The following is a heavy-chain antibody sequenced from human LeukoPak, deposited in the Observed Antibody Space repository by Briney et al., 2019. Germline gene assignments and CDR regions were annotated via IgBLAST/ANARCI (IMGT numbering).Heavy chain of an antibody. V-gene: IGHV4-4*02. D-gene: IGHD3-16*01. CDR3: ARGASTFPFDY. Sequence: SETLSLTCTVSGGSISSSYWWTWVRQAPGKGLEWIGEIYHSGSTNYNPSLESRVSISVDKSKNQFSLKLNSVTAADTAVYYCARGASTFPFDYWGQGTLVTVSS. J-gene: IGHJ4*02. CDR1: GGSISSSYW. CDR2: IYHSGST.